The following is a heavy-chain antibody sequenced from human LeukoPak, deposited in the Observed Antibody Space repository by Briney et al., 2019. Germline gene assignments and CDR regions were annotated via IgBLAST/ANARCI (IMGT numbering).Heavy chain of an antibody. J-gene: IGHJ4*02. V-gene: IGHV1-18*01. CDR1: GYTFTSYG. D-gene: IGHD3-3*01. CDR2: ISAYNGNT. Sequence: ASVKVSCKASGYTFTSYGISWVRQAPGQGLEWMGWISAYNGNTNYAQKLQGRVTMTTDTSTSTASMELRSLRSDDTAVYYCARAEAYYDFWSGYYTGGGLDYWGQGTLVPVSS. CDR3: ARAEAYYDFWSGYYTGGGLDY.